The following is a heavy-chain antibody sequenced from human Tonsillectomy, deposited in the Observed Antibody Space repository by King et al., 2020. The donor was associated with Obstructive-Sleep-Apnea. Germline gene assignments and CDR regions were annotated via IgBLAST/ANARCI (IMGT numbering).Heavy chain of an antibody. CDR3: ARYWCMGSGSCTGFTWFDP. CDR2: YSGNT. Sequence: QLQESGPGLVKPSETLSLTCTVSGGSISSYYWSWIRQPPGKGLQWIGYSGNTNYNPSLKSRVTISVDTSKNQFSLKLTSVTGADTAVYYCARYWCMGSGSCTGFTWFDPWGQGTLVTVSS. CDR1: GGSISSYY. V-gene: IGHV4-59*01. J-gene: IGHJ5*02. D-gene: IGHD3-10*01.